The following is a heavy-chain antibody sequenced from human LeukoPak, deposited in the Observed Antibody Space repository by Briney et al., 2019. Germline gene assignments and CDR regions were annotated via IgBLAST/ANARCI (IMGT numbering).Heavy chain of an antibody. J-gene: IGHJ4*02. CDR3: ARSADGYTCGHFDF. CDR1: GYTFTAYY. D-gene: IGHD5-18*01. Sequence: ASVKGSCKASGYTFTAYYMHWVRQAPGQGLEWMGWINPNTGDTNYAQNFQGRVTMNRDTSISTAYMELSSLRSDDTAVYYCARSADGYTCGHFDFWGQGTLVTVSS. V-gene: IGHV1-2*02. CDR2: INPNTGDT.